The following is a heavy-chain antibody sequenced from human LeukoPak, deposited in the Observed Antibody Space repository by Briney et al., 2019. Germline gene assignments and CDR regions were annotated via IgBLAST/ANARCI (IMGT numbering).Heavy chain of an antibody. Sequence: PSETLSLTCTVSGGSISSSSYYWGWIRQPPGKGLEWIGTIYYSGSTYYNPSLKGRVTISVDTSKNQFSLKLSSVTAADTAVYYCARDRRRTGGYYYDSNRGDSPPGFDIWGQGTMVTVSS. V-gene: IGHV4-39*07. CDR1: GGSISSSSYY. J-gene: IGHJ3*02. CDR2: IYYSGST. CDR3: ARDRRRTGGYYYDSNRGDSPPGFDI. D-gene: IGHD3-22*01.